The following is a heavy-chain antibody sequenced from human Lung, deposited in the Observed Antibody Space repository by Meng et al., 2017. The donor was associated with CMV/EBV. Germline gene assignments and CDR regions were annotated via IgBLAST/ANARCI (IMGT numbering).Heavy chain of an antibody. CDR1: GDSITNHNW. J-gene: IGHJ1*01. Sequence: QLGESGPALVKPSETLSLTCAVSGDSITNHNWWAWVRQPPGKGLEWIGEIPHRGSSAYNPSLKSRVSMSIDKSKNQFSLKLTSVTAADTAVYHCLRRSGGSVWGQGTLVTVSS. D-gene: IGHD3-10*01. CDR3: LRRSGGSV. CDR2: IPHRGSS. V-gene: IGHV4-4*02.